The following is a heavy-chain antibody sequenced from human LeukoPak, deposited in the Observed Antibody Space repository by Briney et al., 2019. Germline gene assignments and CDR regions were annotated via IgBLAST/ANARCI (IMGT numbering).Heavy chain of an antibody. J-gene: IGHJ1*01. D-gene: IGHD2-2*01. CDR2: ISYDGSNK. CDR3: AKDRYCSSTSCYHSEYFQH. V-gene: IGHV3-30*18. Sequence: GGSLRLSCAASGFTFSSYGMHWVRQAPGKGLEWVAVISYDGSNKYYADSVKGRFTISRDNSKNTLYLQMNSLGAENTAVYYCAKDRYCSSTSCYHSEYFQHWGQGTLVTVSS. CDR1: GFTFSSYG.